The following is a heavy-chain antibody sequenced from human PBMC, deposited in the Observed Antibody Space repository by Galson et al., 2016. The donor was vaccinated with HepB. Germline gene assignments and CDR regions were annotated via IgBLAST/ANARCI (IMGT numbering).Heavy chain of an antibody. V-gene: IGHV4-59*12. J-gene: IGHJ4*02. CDR1: GDSITRYY. Sequence: SETLSLTCSVSGDSITRYYWSWIRQPPGRGLEWIGYVYHSGATKYNPPLESRVTISVDTSKKQFSLKLTSATAADTAVYYCARFPDTSMAYFDYWGQGTLVAVSS. CDR2: VYHSGAT. CDR3: ARFPDTSMAYFDY. D-gene: IGHD5-18*01.